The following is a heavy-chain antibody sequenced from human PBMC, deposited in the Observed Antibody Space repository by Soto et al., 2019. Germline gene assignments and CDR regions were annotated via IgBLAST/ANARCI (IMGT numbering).Heavy chain of an antibody. Sequence: GGSLRLSCAASGFTFSSYWMHWVRQAPGKGLVWVSRINSDGSSTSYADSVKGRFTISRDNAKNTLYLQMNSLRAEDTAVYYCARVSYSSSWYREAYYYYYMDVWGKGTTVTVSS. CDR2: INSDGSST. D-gene: IGHD6-13*01. V-gene: IGHV3-74*01. J-gene: IGHJ6*03. CDR3: ARVSYSSSWYREAYYYYYMDV. CDR1: GFTFSSYW.